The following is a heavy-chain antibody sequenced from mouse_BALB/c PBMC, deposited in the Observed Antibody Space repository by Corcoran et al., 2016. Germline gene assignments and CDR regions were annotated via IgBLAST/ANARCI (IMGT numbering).Heavy chain of an antibody. Sequence: EVQLQQSGPELVKPGASMKISCKASGYSFTGYTMHWVKRSHGKNLEWIGLINPYNGGTSYNQKFKGKATLTVDKSSSTAYMELLSLTSEDSAVYYCARDYYGSSYVFAYWGQGTLVTVSA. J-gene: IGHJ3*01. CDR2: INPYNGGT. D-gene: IGHD1-1*01. V-gene: IGHV1-18*01. CDR3: ARDYYGSSYVFAY. CDR1: GYSFTGYT.